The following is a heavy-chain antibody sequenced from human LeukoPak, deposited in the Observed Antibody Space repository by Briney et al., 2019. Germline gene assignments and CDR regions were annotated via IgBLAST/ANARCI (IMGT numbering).Heavy chain of an antibody. Sequence: PSETLSLTCTVSGGSISSYYWSWIRQPPGKGLEWIGYIYYSGSTNYNSSLKSRVTISVDTSKNQFSLKLSSVTVAETAVYYCARFSCSGGSCYPRGIDYWGQGTLVTVSS. V-gene: IGHV4-59*01. D-gene: IGHD2-15*01. J-gene: IGHJ4*02. CDR1: GGSISSYY. CDR2: IYYSGST. CDR3: ARFSCSGGSCYPRGIDY.